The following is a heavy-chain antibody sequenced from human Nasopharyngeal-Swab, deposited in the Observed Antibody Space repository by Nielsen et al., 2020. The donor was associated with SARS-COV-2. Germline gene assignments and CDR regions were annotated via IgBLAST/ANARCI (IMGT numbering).Heavy chain of an antibody. CDR3: ARDGSSGWYFDY. D-gene: IGHD6-19*01. J-gene: IGHJ4*02. Sequence: SETLSLTCAVPGGSISSSNWWSWARQPPGKGLEWIGEIYHSGSTNYNPSLKSRVTISVDKSKNQFSLKLSSVTAADTAVYYCARDGSSGWYFDYWGQGTLVTVSS. CDR2: IYHSGST. CDR1: GGSISSSNW. V-gene: IGHV4-4*02.